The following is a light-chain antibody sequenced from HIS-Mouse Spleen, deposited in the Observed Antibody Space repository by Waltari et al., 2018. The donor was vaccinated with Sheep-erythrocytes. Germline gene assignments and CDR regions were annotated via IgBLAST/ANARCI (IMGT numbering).Light chain of an antibody. Sequence: QSALTQPASVSGSPGQSITISCTGTSSDVGSYNLVSWYQQLPGTAPKPLIYRNNQRPSGVPDRFSGSKSGTSASLAISGLRSEDEADYYCAAWDDSLSGPVFGTGTKVTVL. J-gene: IGLJ1*01. CDR1: SSDVGSYNL. V-gene: IGLV1-47*01. CDR3: AAWDDSLSGPV. CDR2: RNN.